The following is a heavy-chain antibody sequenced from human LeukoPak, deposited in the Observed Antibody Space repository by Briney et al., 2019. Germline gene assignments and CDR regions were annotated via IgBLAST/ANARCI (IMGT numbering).Heavy chain of an antibody. Sequence: ASVKVSCKASGYTLTGYYMHWVRQAPGQGLEWMGWINPNSGGTNYAQKFQGWVTMTRDTSISTAYMELSRLRSDDTAVYYCARGGTSGSRYWFDPWGQGTLVTVSS. V-gene: IGHV1-2*04. D-gene: IGHD1-26*01. J-gene: IGHJ5*02. CDR1: GYTLTGYY. CDR3: ARGGTSGSRYWFDP. CDR2: INPNSGGT.